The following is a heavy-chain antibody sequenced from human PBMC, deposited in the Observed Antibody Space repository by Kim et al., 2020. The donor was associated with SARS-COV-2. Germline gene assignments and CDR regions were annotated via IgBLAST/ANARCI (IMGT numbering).Heavy chain of an antibody. CDR2: IYYSGST. V-gene: IGHV4-39*07. CDR3: AGRQLRYFDWSSNWFDP. CDR1: GGSISSSSYY. D-gene: IGHD3-9*01. J-gene: IGHJ5*02. Sequence: SETLSLTCTVSGGSISSSSYYWGWIRQPPGKGLEWIGSIYYSGSTYYNPSLKSRVTISVDTSKNQFSLKLSSVTAADTAVYYCAGRQLRYFDWSSNWFDPWGQGTLVTVSS.